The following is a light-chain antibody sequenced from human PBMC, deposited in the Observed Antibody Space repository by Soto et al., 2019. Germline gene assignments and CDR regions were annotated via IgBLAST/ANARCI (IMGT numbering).Light chain of an antibody. CDR1: SSDVGGYNY. V-gene: IGLV2-8*01. Sequence: QSALTQPPSASGSPGQSVAISCSGTSSDVGGYNYVSWYQQHPGKAPKLMIYDVNKRPSGVPDRFSGSKSGNTASLTVSGLQAEDEAAYYCISYAGSKKPAFGGGTQLTVL. CDR2: DVN. J-gene: IGLJ2*01. CDR3: ISYAGSKKPA.